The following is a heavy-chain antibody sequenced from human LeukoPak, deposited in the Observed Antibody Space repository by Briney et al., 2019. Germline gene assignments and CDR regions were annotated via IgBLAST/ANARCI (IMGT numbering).Heavy chain of an antibody. D-gene: IGHD6-13*01. Sequence: EASVKVSCKASGGTFSSYDINWVRQATGQGLEWMGWMNPNSGNTGYAQKFQGRVTITRNTSISTAYMELSSLRSEDTAVYYCARGQQLVLGWFDPWGQGTLVTVSS. CDR3: ARGQQLVLGWFDP. CDR2: MNPNSGNT. CDR1: GGTFSSYD. V-gene: IGHV1-8*03. J-gene: IGHJ5*02.